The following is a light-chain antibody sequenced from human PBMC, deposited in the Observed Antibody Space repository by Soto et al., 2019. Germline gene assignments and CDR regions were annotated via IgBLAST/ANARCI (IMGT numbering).Light chain of an antibody. CDR1: QSVSSY. CDR2: DAS. Sequence: EIVLTQSPATLSLSPGERATLSCRASQSVSSYLAWYQQKPGQAPRLLIYDASNRATGIPARFSGSGSGTDFTLHISSLEPEDLAVYYFQQRSNWPPTFGQGTKLEIK. V-gene: IGKV3-11*01. J-gene: IGKJ2*01. CDR3: QQRSNWPPT.